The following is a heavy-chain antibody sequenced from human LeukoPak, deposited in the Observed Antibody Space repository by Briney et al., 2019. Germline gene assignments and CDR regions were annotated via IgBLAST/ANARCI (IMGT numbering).Heavy chain of an antibody. D-gene: IGHD2-21*02. Sequence: GESLKISCKGSGYSFTRYWIGWVRQMPGKGLEWMGIIYPADSDIRYSPSFRGQVTISADKSISTAYLQWSSLKASDTAMYYCARQSGDYSYYYYMDVWGKGTTVTVSS. CDR1: GYSFTRYW. J-gene: IGHJ6*03. CDR3: ARQSGDYSYYYYMDV. CDR2: IYPADSDI. V-gene: IGHV5-51*01.